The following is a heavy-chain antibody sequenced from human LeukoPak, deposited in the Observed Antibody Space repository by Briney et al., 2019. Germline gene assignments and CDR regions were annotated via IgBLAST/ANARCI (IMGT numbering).Heavy chain of an antibody. Sequence: GESLKISCKGSGYSFTTYWIAWVRQMSGKGLEWMGAIYPGDSDTRYSPSFQGQVTISVDKSISTAYLQWSSLKASDTAMYYCARVTAMAPYYYYGMDVWGQGTTVTVSS. CDR1: GYSFTTYW. CDR2: IYPGDSDT. CDR3: ARVTAMAPYYYYGMDV. D-gene: IGHD5-18*01. V-gene: IGHV5-51*01. J-gene: IGHJ6*02.